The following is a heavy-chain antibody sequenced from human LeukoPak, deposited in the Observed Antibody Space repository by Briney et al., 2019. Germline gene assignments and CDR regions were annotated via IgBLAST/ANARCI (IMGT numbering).Heavy chain of an antibody. CDR3: ARDLDKYPYNWFDP. J-gene: IGHJ5*02. CDR2: IHSSEGA. D-gene: IGHD6-6*01. Sequence: SETLSLTCAVYGGSFSGYYWSWIRQPAGKGLEWIGRIHSSEGAIYNPSVKSRLTVSLDTSRNQFSLKLTSVTAADMAVYYCARDLDKYPYNWFDPWGRGTLVTVSS. V-gene: IGHV4-4*07. CDR1: GGSFSGYY.